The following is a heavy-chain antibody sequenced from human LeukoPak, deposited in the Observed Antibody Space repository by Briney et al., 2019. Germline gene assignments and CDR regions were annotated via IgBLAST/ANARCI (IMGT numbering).Heavy chain of an antibody. CDR1: GFTVSSNY. CDR3: ARRRDGYNWGHYFDY. Sequence: GGSLRLSCAASGFTVSSNYMNWVRQAPGKGLEWVSYISSASITIHYADSVKGRFTISRDNAKNSLYLQMNSLRAEDTAVYYCARRRDGYNWGHYFDYWGQGTLVTVSS. CDR2: ISSASITI. D-gene: IGHD5-24*01. J-gene: IGHJ4*02. V-gene: IGHV3-48*04.